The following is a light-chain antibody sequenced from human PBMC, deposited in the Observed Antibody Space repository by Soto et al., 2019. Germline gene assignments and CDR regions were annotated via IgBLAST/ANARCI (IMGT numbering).Light chain of an antibody. CDR1: SSDVGGYNY. CDR2: EVS. J-gene: IGLJ2*01. Sequence: QSALTQPPSASGSPGQSVTISCTGTSSDVGGYNYVSWYQQHSGKAPKLMIYEVSKRPSGVPDRFSGSKSGNTASLTVSGLQAEDEADYYCSSYAGSNKYVVFGGGTKLTV. V-gene: IGLV2-8*01. CDR3: SSYAGSNKYVV.